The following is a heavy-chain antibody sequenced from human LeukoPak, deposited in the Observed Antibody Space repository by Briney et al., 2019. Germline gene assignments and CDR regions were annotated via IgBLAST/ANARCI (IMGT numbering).Heavy chain of an antibody. D-gene: IGHD2-2*01. V-gene: IGHV3-33*01. CDR2: IWYDGSNK. J-gene: IGHJ4*02. CDR3: ARDGIDCSSTSCYGGVFDY. Sequence: GGSLRLSCAASGFTFSSYGMHWVRQAPGKGLEWVAVIWYDGSNKYYADSVKGRFTISRDNSKNTLYLQMNSLRAEDTAVYYCARDGIDCSSTSCYGGVFDYWGQGTLVIVSS. CDR1: GFTFSSYG.